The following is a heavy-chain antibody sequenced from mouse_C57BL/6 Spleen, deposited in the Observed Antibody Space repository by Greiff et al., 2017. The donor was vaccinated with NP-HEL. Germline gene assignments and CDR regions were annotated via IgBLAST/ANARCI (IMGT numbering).Heavy chain of an antibody. CDR1: GYTFTSYW. D-gene: IGHD1-1*01. CDR3: ARSLITTVMDY. V-gene: IGHV1-50*01. Sequence: QVQLQQPGAELVKPGASVKLSCKASGYTFTSYWMQWVKQRPGQGLEWIGEIDPSDSYTNYNKKFKGKATLTVDTSSSTAYMQLSSLTSEDSAVYYCARSLITTVMDYWGQGTSVTVSS. J-gene: IGHJ4*01. CDR2: IDPSDSYT.